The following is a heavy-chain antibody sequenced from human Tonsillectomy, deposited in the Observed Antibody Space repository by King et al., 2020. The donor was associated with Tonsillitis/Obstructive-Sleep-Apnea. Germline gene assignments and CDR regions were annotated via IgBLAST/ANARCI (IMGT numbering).Heavy chain of an antibody. J-gene: IGHJ4*02. CDR1: GFTVSSNY. Sequence: VQLVESGGGLIQPGGSLRLSCAASGFTVSSNYMSWVRQAPGKGLEWVSVIYAGGTTYYADSVKGRLTISRDSSKNTLYLQMNSLRADDTAVYYCARVVDPEADYDCWSADYWGQGTLVTVSS. V-gene: IGHV3-53*01. D-gene: IGHD3-3*01. CDR3: ARVVDPEADYDCWSADY. CDR2: IYAGGTT.